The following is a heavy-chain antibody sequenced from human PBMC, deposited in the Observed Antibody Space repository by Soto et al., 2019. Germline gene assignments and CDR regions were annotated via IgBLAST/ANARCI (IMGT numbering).Heavy chain of an antibody. Sequence: SETLSLTCSVASDSISNNNWWSWVRQPPGKGLEWIEEIYHSGSTNYDPSPKSRVTISVGKSKTHFSLKLNSVTAADTAVYYCARSTVTEDCWGQGTLVTVS. CDR2: IYHSGST. CDR1: SDSISNNNW. J-gene: IGHJ4*02. CDR3: ARSTVTEDC. D-gene: IGHD4-17*01. V-gene: IGHV4-4*02.